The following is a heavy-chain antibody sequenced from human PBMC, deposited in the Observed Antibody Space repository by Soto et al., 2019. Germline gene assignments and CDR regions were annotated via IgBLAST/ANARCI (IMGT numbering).Heavy chain of an antibody. V-gene: IGHV3-53*02. CDR2: IYSGGTT. CDR1: GFTVSSNY. D-gene: IGHD6-6*01. J-gene: IGHJ5*02. CDR3: ARAWWSSSRWFDP. Sequence: EVQLVETGGGLIQPGGSLRISCEVTGFTVSSNYMSWVRQAPGKGLEWVVVIYSGGTTYSADSVKGRFTISRDDSKNTLYLQMNSLRAEDTAVYYCARAWWSSSRWFDPWGQGTLVTVSS.